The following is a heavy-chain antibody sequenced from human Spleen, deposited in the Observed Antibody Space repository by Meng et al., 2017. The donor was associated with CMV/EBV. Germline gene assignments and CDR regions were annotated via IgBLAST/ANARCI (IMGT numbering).Heavy chain of an antibody. CDR1: GFAFSTYG. D-gene: IGHD2-2*01. CDR2: IPSDGSNK. Sequence: GESLKISCAASGFAFSTYGMHWVRQAPGKGLEWVAFIPSDGSNKYYADSVKGRFTISRDNSKNTLYVQMNSLRAEDTAVYYCAKGGCSTNSCYQNSWGQGTLVTVSS. J-gene: IGHJ4*02. V-gene: IGHV3-30*02. CDR3: AKGGCSTNSCYQNS.